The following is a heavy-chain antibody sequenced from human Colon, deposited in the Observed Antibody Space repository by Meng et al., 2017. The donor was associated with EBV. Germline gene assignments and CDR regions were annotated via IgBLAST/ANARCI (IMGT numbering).Heavy chain of an antibody. CDR2: MYDSVSA. D-gene: IGHD2-8*02. Sequence: QLHASVRRLTHTSVTLSTTCSVAGGAGSSKCYHWSWIRQPPGKGLEWICCMYDSVSAKFNPSLNSRVSISIDTTRNHFVLKLTSVTAADTAVYYCAYYFVGRGGTGSWGQGTLVTVSS. CDR3: AYYFVGRGGTGS. CDR1: GGAGSSKCYH. V-gene: IGHV4-61*03. J-gene: IGHJ5*02.